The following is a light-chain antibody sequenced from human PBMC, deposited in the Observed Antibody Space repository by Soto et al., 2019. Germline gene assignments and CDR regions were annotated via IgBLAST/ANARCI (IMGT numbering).Light chain of an antibody. CDR3: SSYAGSNNLV. Sequence: QYVLTQPPSASGSPGQSVTISCTGTSSDVGGYNYVSWYQQHPGKAPKLMIYEVSKRPSGVPDRFSGSKSGNTASLTVSGLQAEDKADYYCSSYAGSNNLVFGGGTKLTVL. CDR2: EVS. CDR1: SSDVGGYNY. J-gene: IGLJ2*01. V-gene: IGLV2-8*01.